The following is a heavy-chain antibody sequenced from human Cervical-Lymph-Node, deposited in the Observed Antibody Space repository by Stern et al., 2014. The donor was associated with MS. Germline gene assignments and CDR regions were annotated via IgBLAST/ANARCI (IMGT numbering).Heavy chain of an antibody. CDR3: ATXXGVK. D-gene: IGHD3-10*01. CDR2: FDPEDGET. J-gene: IGHJ4*02. CDR1: GHPLSELA. Sequence: VQLVQSGAEVKKPGASVTVSCNVAGHPLSELAMHWLRQLPTRGLEWIGQFDPEDGETVSAQQFQGRLTMTEDTSTGTAYMTLTALRSEDTAVYYCATXXGVKWGPGTLVTVSS. V-gene: IGHV1-24*01.